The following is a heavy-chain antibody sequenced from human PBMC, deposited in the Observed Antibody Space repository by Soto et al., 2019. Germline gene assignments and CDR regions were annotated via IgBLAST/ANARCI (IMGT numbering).Heavy chain of an antibody. J-gene: IGHJ6*02. V-gene: IGHV3-30-3*01. Sequence: QVQLVESGGGVVQPGRSLRLSCAASGFTFSSYAMHWVRQAPGKGLEWVAVISYDGSNKYYADSVKGRFTISRDNSKNTLYLQMNSLRAEDTAVYYCARDQYGGSSTTYYYYGMDVWGQGTTVTVSS. CDR3: ARDQYGGSSTTYYYYGMDV. CDR1: GFTFSSYA. CDR2: ISYDGSNK. D-gene: IGHD6-13*01.